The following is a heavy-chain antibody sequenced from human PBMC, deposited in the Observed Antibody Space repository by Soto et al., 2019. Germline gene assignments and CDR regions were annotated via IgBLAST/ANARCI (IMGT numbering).Heavy chain of an antibody. V-gene: IGHV3-30-3*01. Sequence: PGGSLRLSCAASGFTFSSYAMHWVRQAPGKGLEWVAVISYDGSNKYYADSVKGRFTISRDSSKNTLYLQMNSLRAEDTAVYYCAREDAFDIWGQGTMVTVSS. J-gene: IGHJ3*02. CDR2: ISYDGSNK. CDR3: AREDAFDI. CDR1: GFTFSSYA.